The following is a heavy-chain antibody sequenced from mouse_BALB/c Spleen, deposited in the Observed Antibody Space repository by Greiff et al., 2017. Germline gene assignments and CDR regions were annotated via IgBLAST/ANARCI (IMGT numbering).Heavy chain of an antibody. CDR1: GFSLTSYG. CDR3: ARHKYYDYAMDY. CDR2: IWSDGST. V-gene: IGHV2-6-2*01. Sequence: VKLMESGPDLVAPSQSLSITCTVSGFSLTSYGLNWVRQPPGKGLEWLVVIWSDGSTTYNSALKSRLSISKDNSKSQVFLKMNSLQTDDTAMYYCARHKYYDYAMDYWGQGTSVTVSA. D-gene: IGHD1-1*01. J-gene: IGHJ4*01.